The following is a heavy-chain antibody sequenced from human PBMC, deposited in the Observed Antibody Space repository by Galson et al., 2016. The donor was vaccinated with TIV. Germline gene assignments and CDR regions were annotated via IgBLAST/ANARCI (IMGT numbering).Heavy chain of an antibody. V-gene: IGHV3-30*18. CDR3: AKDMEGGFSMGYFDY. CDR1: GFSFSSYD. CDR2: ISSDGNKK. D-gene: IGHD2-15*01. Sequence: SLRLSCAASGFSFSSYDMYWVRQAPGKGPEWVTIISSDGNKKYYEDSVKGRFTISRDNSKNTLDLQMNSLRAEDTAVYYCAKDMEGGFSMGYFDYWGQGTLVTVSS. J-gene: IGHJ4*02.